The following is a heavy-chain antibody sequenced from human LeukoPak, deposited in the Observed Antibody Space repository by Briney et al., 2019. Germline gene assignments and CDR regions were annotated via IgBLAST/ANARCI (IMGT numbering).Heavy chain of an antibody. J-gene: IGHJ4*02. CDR2: IYYSGST. D-gene: IGHD6-13*01. CDR1: GGSISSSSYY. CDR3: ARRRYSSSWGVDY. V-gene: IGHV4-39*01. Sequence: SETLSLTCTVSGGSISSSSYYWGWIRQPPGKGLEWIGSIYYSGSTYYNPSLKSRATISVDTSKNQFSLKLSSVTAADTAVYYCARRRYSSSWGVDYWGQGTLVTVSS.